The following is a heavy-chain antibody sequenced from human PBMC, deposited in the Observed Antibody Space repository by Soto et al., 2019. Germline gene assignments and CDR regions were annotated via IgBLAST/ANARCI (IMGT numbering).Heavy chain of an antibody. D-gene: IGHD3-10*01. CDR1: GEALGSGQSY. J-gene: IGHJ6*02. V-gene: IGHV4-61*01. CDR2: TFVTGAT. Sequence: QVQLQESGPGLVKSSETLSLICFVSGEALGSGQSYWNWIRQATGKGLEWIGQTFVTGATKYSAALKRRVTMSVDTSKSQIALTLTSVTDADSATYFCARGRSDSAGSSFGRRMDVWGQGTTVTVSS. CDR3: ARGRSDSAGSSFGRRMDV.